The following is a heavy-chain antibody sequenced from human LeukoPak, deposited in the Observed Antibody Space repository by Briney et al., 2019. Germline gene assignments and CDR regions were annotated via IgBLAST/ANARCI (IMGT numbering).Heavy chain of an antibody. V-gene: IGHV3-23*01. Sequence: GRSLRLSCAASGFTFSSYAMHWVRQAPGKGLEWVSAITGGGSGIYYADSMKSRFTISRDNSKNTLYLQINGLRAEDTAVYYCAKWGDYDVLTGYYVSDYWGQGTLVTVSS. D-gene: IGHD3-9*01. J-gene: IGHJ4*02. CDR1: GFTFSSYA. CDR2: ITGGGSGI. CDR3: AKWGDYDVLTGYYVSDY.